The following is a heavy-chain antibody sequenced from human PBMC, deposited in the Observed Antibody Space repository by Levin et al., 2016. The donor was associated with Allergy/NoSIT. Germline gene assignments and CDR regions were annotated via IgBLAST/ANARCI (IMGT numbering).Heavy chain of an antibody. CDR1: GFTFSDYY. J-gene: IGHJ6*02. CDR3: ARDRPSGTYSYYYGMDV. CDR2: ISSSATTI. Sequence: GGSLRLSCAASGFTFSDYYMSWIRQAPGKGLEWVSYISSSATTIYYADSVKGRFTISRDNAKNSLYLQMNSLRAEDTAVYYCARDRPSGTYSYYYGMDVWGQGTTVTVSS. V-gene: IGHV3-11*01. D-gene: IGHD1-26*01.